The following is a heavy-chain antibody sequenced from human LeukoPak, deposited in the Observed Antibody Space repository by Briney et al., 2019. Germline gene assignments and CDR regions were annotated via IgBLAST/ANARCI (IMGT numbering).Heavy chain of an antibody. Sequence: GGSLRLSCAASGFTFSHYWMHWVRQAPGKGLVSVSRINSDGSSTYYADSVKGRFTISRDNSKNTLYLQMSSLRAEDTAVYYCAKDHWDYWGQGTLVTVSS. D-gene: IGHD1-1*01. CDR2: INSDGSST. J-gene: IGHJ4*02. V-gene: IGHV3-74*01. CDR1: GFTFSHYW. CDR3: AKDHWDY.